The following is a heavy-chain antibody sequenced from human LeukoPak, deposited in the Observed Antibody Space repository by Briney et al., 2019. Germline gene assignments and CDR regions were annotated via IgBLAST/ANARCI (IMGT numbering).Heavy chain of an antibody. CDR3: TRDGDYGAGSYYRGCIDS. Sequence: SVKLFCKTSGYFFTVFYIHCVRRAPGQGLEWMGWIHPRRGDTNYAQKFQGRVTMRRDTAISTAYLDLSSLRADDPAMCYCTRDGDYGAGSYYRGCIDSWGQGTPVSVSP. V-gene: IGHV1-2*02. CDR1: GYFFTVFY. D-gene: IGHD3-10*01. J-gene: IGHJ4*02. CDR2: IHPRRGDT.